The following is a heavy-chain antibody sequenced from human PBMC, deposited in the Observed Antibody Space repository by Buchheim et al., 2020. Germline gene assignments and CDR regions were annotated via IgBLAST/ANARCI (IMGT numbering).Heavy chain of an antibody. J-gene: IGHJ4*02. CDR1: GDSIRSGGYY. Sequence: QVLLQESGPGLVKPSQTLSLTCSVSGDSIRSGGYYWCWIRQPPGKGLEWIWYMYYSGTTYYNPSLRSRVTISLNPAKNHFSLKLNSVTAADTAVYYCARRDGFNQVFDFWGRGTL. CDR3: ARRDGFNQVFDF. D-gene: IGHD5-24*01. CDR2: MYYSGTT. V-gene: IGHV4-31*03.